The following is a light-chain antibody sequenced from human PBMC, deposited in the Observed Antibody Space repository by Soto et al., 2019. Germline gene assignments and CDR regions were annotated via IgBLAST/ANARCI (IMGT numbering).Light chain of an antibody. J-gene: IGKJ1*01. CDR3: QQYNTYST. Sequence: DLQMTQSPSTLSSSLGDSVTITCRASQSISSWLAWYQQKPGKAPNLLIYKASSLESGVPSRFSGSGSGTEFTLTISSLQPDDFATYYCQQYNTYSTCGQGTKVDIK. CDR2: KAS. CDR1: QSISSW. V-gene: IGKV1-5*03.